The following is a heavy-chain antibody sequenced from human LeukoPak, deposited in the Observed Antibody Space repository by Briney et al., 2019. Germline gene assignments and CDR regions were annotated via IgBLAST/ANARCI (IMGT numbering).Heavy chain of an antibody. CDR3: ARALSSGWYLLVGY. D-gene: IGHD6-19*01. V-gene: IGHV1-24*01. CDR1: GYTLTELS. CDR2: FDPEDGET. Sequence: ASVNVSCKVSGYTLTELSMHWVRQAPGKGLEWMGGFDPEDGETIYAQKFQGRVTMTEDASTDTAYMELSSLRSEDTAVYYCARALSSGWYLLVGYWGQGTLVTVSS. J-gene: IGHJ4*02.